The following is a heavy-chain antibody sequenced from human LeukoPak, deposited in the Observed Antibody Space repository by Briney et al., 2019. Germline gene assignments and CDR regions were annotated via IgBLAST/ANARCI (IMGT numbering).Heavy chain of an antibody. CDR3: ARSERFSSWDYGMDV. Sequence: PSETLSLTCAVYGGPFSGYYWSWIRQPPGKGLEWIGEINHSGSTNYNPSLKSRVTISVDTSKNQFSLKLSSVTAADTAVYYCARSERFSSWDYGMDVWGQGTTVTVSS. V-gene: IGHV4-34*01. CDR1: GGPFSGYY. D-gene: IGHD6-13*01. J-gene: IGHJ6*02. CDR2: INHSGST.